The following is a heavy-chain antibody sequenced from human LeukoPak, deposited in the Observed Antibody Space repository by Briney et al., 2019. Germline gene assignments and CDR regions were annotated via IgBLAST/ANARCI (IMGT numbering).Heavy chain of an antibody. CDR3: ARAYSYGGFDY. CDR2: MIPNSGNT. D-gene: IGHD5-18*01. J-gene: IGHJ4*02. CDR1: GYTFTSYD. Sequence: GASVKVSCKASGYTFTSYDINWVRQATGQVHEWIVWMIPNSGNTGYAQKFQGRVTTTMNTSISTAYIELSSLRSEDTAVYYCARAYSYGGFDYWGQGTLVTVSS. V-gene: IGHV1-8*01.